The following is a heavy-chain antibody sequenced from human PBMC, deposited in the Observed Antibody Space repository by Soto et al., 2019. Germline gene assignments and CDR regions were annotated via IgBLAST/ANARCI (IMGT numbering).Heavy chain of an antibody. J-gene: IGHJ4*02. Sequence: GGSLRLSCAASGFTFSSYSMNWVRQAPVTGLEWVSSISSSSSYIYYADSVKGRFTISRDNAKNSMYLQMNSLRAEDTAVYYCARDKRDIVVVPAAPLDYWGQGTLVTVSS. CDR2: ISSSSSYI. CDR1: GFTFSSYS. CDR3: ARDKRDIVVVPAAPLDY. V-gene: IGHV3-21*01. D-gene: IGHD2-2*01.